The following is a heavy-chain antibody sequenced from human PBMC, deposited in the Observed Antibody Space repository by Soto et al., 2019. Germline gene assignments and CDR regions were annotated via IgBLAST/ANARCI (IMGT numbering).Heavy chain of an antibody. CDR3: ARGHAYYYDSSGYYPNWFDP. V-gene: IGHV4-31*03. CDR1: GGSISSGGYY. Sequence: SETLSLTCTVSGGSISSGGYYWSWIRQHPGKGLEWIGYIYYSGSTYYNPSLKSRVTISVDTSKNQFSLKLSSVTAADTAVYYCARGHAYYYDSSGYYPNWFDPWGQGTLVTVSS. J-gene: IGHJ5*02. CDR2: IYYSGST. D-gene: IGHD3-22*01.